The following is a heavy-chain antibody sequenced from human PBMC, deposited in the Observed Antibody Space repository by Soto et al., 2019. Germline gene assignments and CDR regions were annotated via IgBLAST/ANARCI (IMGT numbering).Heavy chain of an antibody. CDR3: AREGVITMVRGVIPPSFDY. J-gene: IGHJ4*02. D-gene: IGHD3-10*01. CDR1: GFTFSSYG. CDR2: IWYDGSNK. V-gene: IGHV3-33*01. Sequence: QVQLVESGGGVVQPGRSLRLSCAASGFTFSSYGMHWVRQAPGKGLEWVAVIWYDGSNKYYADSVKGRFTISRDNSKNTLYLQMNSLRAEDTAVYYCAREGVITMVRGVIPPSFDYWGQGTLVTVSS.